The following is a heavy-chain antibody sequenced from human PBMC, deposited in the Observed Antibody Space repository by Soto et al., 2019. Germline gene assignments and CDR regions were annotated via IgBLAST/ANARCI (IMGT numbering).Heavy chain of an antibody. CDR1: GIKCRSWR. CDR2: ISSSSSTK. Sequence: LRLVCGRSGIKCRSWRMHYHHKAPGKGVECVSYISSSSSTKFYADSVKGRFTIARDNARNTLYLQMNSLRAEDTAVYYCARVYIVGPGQLYYYGMDVWGQGTTVTVSS. CDR3: ARVYIVGPGQLYYYGMDV. V-gene: IGHV3-48*01. J-gene: IGHJ6*02. D-gene: IGHD2-21*01.